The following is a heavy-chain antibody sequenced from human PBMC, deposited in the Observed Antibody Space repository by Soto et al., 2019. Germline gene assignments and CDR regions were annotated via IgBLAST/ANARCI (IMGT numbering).Heavy chain of an antibody. CDR3: ARGGVSTRTFDY. CDR2: IYPSDSDT. V-gene: IGHV5-51*01. CDR1: GYNFAGYW. J-gene: IGHJ4*02. Sequence: GESLKISCKGSGYNFAGYWIAWVRQMPGKGLELMGIIYPSDSDTRYRPSFHGKVTISADKSLSSAYLQWSSLRASDNAMYYCARGGVSTRTFDYWGQGTPVTVSS. D-gene: IGHD1-1*01.